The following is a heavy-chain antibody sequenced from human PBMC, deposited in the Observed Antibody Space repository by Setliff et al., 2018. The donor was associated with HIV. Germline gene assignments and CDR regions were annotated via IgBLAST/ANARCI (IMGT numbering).Heavy chain of an antibody. CDR1: GASITSPY. CDR2: IYSTGST. J-gene: IGHJ4*02. V-gene: IGHV4-59*11. CDR3: AKGAGFYGDYTFDY. Sequence: SETLSRTCTVSGASITSPYWSWIRQSPGRELEWIGYIYSTGSTNYNPSLQSRVSISMDASKNKFSLKVTSVTSADTAVYYCAKGAGFYGDYTFDYWGQGNLVTVSS. D-gene: IGHD4-17*01.